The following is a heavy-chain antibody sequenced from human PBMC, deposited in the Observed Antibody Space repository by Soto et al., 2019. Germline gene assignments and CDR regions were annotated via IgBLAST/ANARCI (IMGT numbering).Heavy chain of an antibody. D-gene: IGHD1-26*01. Sequence: ASVKVSCKTSGYTFTGHYIHWVRQAPGQGPEWMGEIGPNSGDTRYAQRFQGRVTMTRDTSITTVYMELANLSPDDTAVYYCGRGRSGQLVVFYWDQGTLVTVSS. V-gene: IGHV1-2*02. CDR2: IGPNSGDT. CDR1: GYTFTGHY. J-gene: IGHJ4*02. CDR3: GRGRSGQLVVFY.